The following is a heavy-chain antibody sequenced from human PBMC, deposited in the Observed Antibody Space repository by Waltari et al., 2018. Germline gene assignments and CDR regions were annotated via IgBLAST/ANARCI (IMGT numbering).Heavy chain of an antibody. D-gene: IGHD3-9*01. CDR1: GGSISSHY. V-gene: IGHV4-59*11. CDR2: IYYSGST. J-gene: IGHJ6*02. Sequence: QVQLQESGPGLVKPSETLSLTCTVSGGSISSHYWSWIRQPPGKGLEWIGYIYYSGSTNYNPCLKSRVTIAVDTSKNQFSLKLSSVTAADTAVYYCARWDMLTGPANYYGMDVLGQGTTVTVSS. CDR3: ARWDMLTGPANYYGMDV.